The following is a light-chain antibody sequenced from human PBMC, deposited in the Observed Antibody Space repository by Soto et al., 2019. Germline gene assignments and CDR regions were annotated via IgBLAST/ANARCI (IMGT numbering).Light chain of an antibody. CDR2: GAS. J-gene: IGKJ5*01. Sequence: IQMTQSPSSVSASVGDRVIITCRASQAFSNLLAWYQQKPGKAPKLLIYGASTLQGGVPSRFSGSGSGTDFTLTISCLQSEDFATYYCQQYYSYPRSTFGQGTRLEIK. CDR1: QAFSNL. V-gene: IGKV1-8*01. CDR3: QQYYSYPRST.